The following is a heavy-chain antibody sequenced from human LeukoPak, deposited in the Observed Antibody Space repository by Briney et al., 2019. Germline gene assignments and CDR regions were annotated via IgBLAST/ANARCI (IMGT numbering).Heavy chain of an antibody. Sequence: GGSLRLSCVASGFTFSTYWMSWVRQAPGKGLEWVANINEDGRAKYYVDSVMGRFTIYRDNAKNSLYLQMNSLRAEDTAVYYCARPYYGSADYWGQGTLVTVSS. CDR3: ARPYYGSADY. CDR2: INEDGRAK. D-gene: IGHD3-10*01. CDR1: GFTFSTYW. V-gene: IGHV3-7*03. J-gene: IGHJ4*02.